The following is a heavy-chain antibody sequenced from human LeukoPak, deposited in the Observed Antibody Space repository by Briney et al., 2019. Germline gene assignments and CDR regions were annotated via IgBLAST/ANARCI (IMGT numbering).Heavy chain of an antibody. CDR3: ARCITMVWGGTPYYGMDV. CDR2: INHSGST. CDR1: GGSFSGYY. Sequence: SETLSLTCAVYGGSFSGYYWSWIRQPPGKGLEWIGEINHSGSTNYNPSLKSRVTISVDTSKNQFSLKLSSVTAADTAVYYCARCITMVWGGTPYYGMDVWGKGTTVTVSS. V-gene: IGHV4-34*01. J-gene: IGHJ6*04. D-gene: IGHD3-10*01.